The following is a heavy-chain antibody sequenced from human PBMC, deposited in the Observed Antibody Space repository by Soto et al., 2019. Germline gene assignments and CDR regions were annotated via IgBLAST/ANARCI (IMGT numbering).Heavy chain of an antibody. Sequence: PETLSHTYTVSGGSISSSSYYWGWIRQPPGKGLEWIGSIYYSGSTYYNPSLKSRVTISVDTSKNQFSLKLSSVTAADTAVYYCASSSYYDILTGYVLYFWGQGTLVPVSS. J-gene: IGHJ4*02. V-gene: IGHV4-39*01. CDR1: GGSISSSSYY. CDR2: IYYSGST. CDR3: ASSSYYDILTGYVLYF. D-gene: IGHD3-9*01.